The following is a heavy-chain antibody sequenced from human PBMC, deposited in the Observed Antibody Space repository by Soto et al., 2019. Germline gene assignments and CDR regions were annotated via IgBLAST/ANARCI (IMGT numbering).Heavy chain of an antibody. CDR2: ISGTGGSR. V-gene: IGHV3-23*01. J-gene: IGHJ4*02. CDR3: TKRDGYNTGYFDY. D-gene: IGHD5-12*01. CDR1: GITFSSYG. Sequence: EVQLLESGGGLVQPGGSLRLSCAVSGITFSSYGMNWVRQAPGKGLEWVSTISGTGGSRYYADSVKGRFTISRDNSKNPLYQQMNSLRAEDTAVYYCTKRDGYNTGYFDYWGQGTLVTVSS.